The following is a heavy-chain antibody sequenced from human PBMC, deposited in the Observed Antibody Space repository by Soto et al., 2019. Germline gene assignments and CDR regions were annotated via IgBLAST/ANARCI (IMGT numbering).Heavy chain of an antibody. D-gene: IGHD3-16*01. Sequence: EVQLLASGGGLVQPGGSLRLSCAASGFTFYSYAMEWVRQAPGKGLEWVSSISARSDNTYYADSVKGRFTISRNHSKSTLYLQVNSLRAEDRAICYCAKRGDSYYYGMNVWGQGPRVTVSS. V-gene: IGHV3-23*01. J-gene: IGHJ6*02. CDR3: AKRGDSYYYGMNV. CDR1: GFTFYSYA. CDR2: ISARSDNT.